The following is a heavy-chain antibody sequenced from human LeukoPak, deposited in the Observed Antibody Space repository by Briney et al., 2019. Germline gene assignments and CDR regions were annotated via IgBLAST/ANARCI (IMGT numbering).Heavy chain of an antibody. J-gene: IGHJ4*02. CDR2: ISGSGGST. Sequence: GGTLRLSCVASGFTFSSYGMSWVRKAPGKGLVWVSAISGSGGSTYYADSVKGRFTISRDNSKNTLYLQMNSLRAEDTAVYYCATRDLWFGALDYWGQGTLVTVFS. D-gene: IGHD3-10*01. CDR3: ATRDLWFGALDY. CDR1: GFTFSSYG. V-gene: IGHV3-23*01.